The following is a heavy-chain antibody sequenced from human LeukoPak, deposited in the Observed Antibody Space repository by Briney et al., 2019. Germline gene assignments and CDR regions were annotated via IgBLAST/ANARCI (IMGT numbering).Heavy chain of an antibody. J-gene: IGHJ3*02. CDR3: ASEMATITYAFDI. V-gene: IGHV3-23*01. CDR2: ISETGGTR. D-gene: IGHD5-24*01. CDR1: GFTFSSYA. Sequence: GGSLRLSCAASGFTFSSYAMSWVRQAPGKGLEWVSAISETGGTRNYVDSVKGRFTISRDTSKNTLYLQMSSLRAEDTALYYCASEMATITYAFDIWGQGTMVTVSS.